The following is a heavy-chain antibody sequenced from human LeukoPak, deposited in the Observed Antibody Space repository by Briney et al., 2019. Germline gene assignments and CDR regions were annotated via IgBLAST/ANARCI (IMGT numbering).Heavy chain of an antibody. V-gene: IGHV3-23*01. CDR1: EFTFSSYA. CDR2: ISSGGGST. CDR3: AKGDTVVVPAAITFTY. Sequence: GGSLRLSCAASEFTFSSYAMSWVPQAPGKGLEWVSAISSGGGSTYYADSVKGRFTISRDNSKNTLYLQMNSLRAEDTAVYYCAKGDTVVVPAAITFTYWGQGTLVTVSS. D-gene: IGHD2-2*01. J-gene: IGHJ4*02.